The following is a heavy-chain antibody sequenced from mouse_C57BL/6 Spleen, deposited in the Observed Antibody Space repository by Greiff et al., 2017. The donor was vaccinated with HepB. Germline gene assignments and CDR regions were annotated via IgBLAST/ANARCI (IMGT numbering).Heavy chain of an antibody. CDR2: PGDGDT. Sequence: PGDGDTNYNGKFKGKATLTADKSSSTAYMQLSSLTSEDSAVYFCARDYGSSLDYWGQGTTLTVSS. CDR3: ARDYGSSLDY. V-gene: IGHV1-82*01. J-gene: IGHJ2*01. D-gene: IGHD1-1*01.